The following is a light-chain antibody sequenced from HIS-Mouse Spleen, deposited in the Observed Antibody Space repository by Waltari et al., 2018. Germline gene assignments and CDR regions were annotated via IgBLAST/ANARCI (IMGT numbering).Light chain of an antibody. CDR1: SLPKKS. Sequence: SYELTQPPSVSVSPGQTSRNTCSGASLPKKSSHWYQQKSGQAPVLVTYEDSKRPPGIPERFTGSSAGTMATLTISGAQVEDEADYYCYSTDSSGNHRVFGGGTKLTVL. J-gene: IGLJ2*01. V-gene: IGLV3-10*01. CDR3: YSTDSSGNHRV. CDR2: EDS.